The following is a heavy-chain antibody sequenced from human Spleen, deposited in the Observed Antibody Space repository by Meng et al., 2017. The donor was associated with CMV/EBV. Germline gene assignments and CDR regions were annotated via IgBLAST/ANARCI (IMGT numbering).Heavy chain of an antibody. CDR2: ISSSGAT. V-gene: IGHV4-59*01. Sequence: SETLSLTCSVFGHPITTYYWSWVRQPPGKGLEWIGYISSSGATNYNPSLKSRLTISMDTSKSQLSLELRSVTAADTAIYYCARDRAAVGFHYYTMDAWGQGTTVTVSS. D-gene: IGHD2-15*01. CDR1: GHPITTYY. J-gene: IGHJ6*02. CDR3: ARDRAAVGFHYYTMDA.